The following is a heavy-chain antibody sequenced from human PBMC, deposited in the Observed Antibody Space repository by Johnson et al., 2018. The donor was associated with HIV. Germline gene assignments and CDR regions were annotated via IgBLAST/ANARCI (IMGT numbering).Heavy chain of an antibody. CDR2: ISYDGSEK. CDR3: AKDMRQWELLDAFDI. J-gene: IGHJ3*02. CDR1: GFTFSSYA. D-gene: IGHD1-26*01. V-gene: IGHV3-30*04. Sequence: QVQAVESGGGVVQPGRSLRLSCAASGFTFSSYAMHWVLQAPGKGLEWVAVISYDGSEKYFADSVKGRFTISRDSSKNTLYLQMNSLRAEDTAVYYCAKDMRQWELLDAFDIWGQGTMVTVSS.